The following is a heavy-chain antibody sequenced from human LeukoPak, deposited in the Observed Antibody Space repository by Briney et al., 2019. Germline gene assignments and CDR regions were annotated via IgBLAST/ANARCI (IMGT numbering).Heavy chain of an antibody. CDR2: ISGSGDST. V-gene: IGHV3-23*01. CDR3: ASLGPRRVAERTDV. J-gene: IGHJ6*02. D-gene: IGHD2-15*01. Sequence: QSGGSLRLSCAASGFTFSNYAMSWVRLAPGKGLEWVSTISGSGDSTYYADSVRGRFTISRDNSKNTLYLQMNSLRPEDTALYYCASLGPRRVAERTDVWGQGTTVTVSS. CDR1: GFTFSNYA.